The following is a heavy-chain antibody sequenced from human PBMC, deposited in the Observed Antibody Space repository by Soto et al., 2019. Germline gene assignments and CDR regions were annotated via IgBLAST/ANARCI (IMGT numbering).Heavy chain of an antibody. CDR1: GYSISSGYY. J-gene: IGHJ4*02. V-gene: IGHV4-38-2*02. CDR3: ARDGQYYYDSSGYDYAGTFDY. D-gene: IGHD3-22*01. Sequence: QVQLQESGPGLVKPSETLSLTCAVSGYSISSGYYWGWIRQPPGKGLEWIGSIYHSGSTYYNPSRKSRVTLSVEPSKNQFSLKLSSVTAADTAVYYCARDGQYYYDSSGYDYAGTFDYWGQGTLVTVSS. CDR2: IYHSGST.